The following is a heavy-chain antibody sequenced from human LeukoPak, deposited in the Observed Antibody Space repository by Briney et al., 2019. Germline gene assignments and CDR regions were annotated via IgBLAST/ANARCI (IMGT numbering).Heavy chain of an antibody. Sequence: GGSLRLSCAASGFIFSAYEMNWVRQAPGKGLEWVSYISSSGLIIYYADSVKGRFTMSRDNAKNSLFLQMDSLRAEDTAVYYCARDGYSGSNAFALWGQGTVATVFS. D-gene: IGHD1-26*01. CDR3: ARDGYSGSNAFAL. CDR2: ISSSGLII. V-gene: IGHV3-48*03. CDR1: GFIFSAYE. J-gene: IGHJ3*01.